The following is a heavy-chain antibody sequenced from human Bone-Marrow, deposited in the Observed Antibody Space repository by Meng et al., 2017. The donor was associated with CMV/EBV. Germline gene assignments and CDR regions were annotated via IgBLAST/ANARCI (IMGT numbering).Heavy chain of an antibody. CDR3: ARGPKSRVDYGMDV. J-gene: IGHJ6*02. CDR2: IVVGSGNT. D-gene: IGHD3-10*01. V-gene: IGHV1-58*01. CDR1: GFTFTSSA. Sequence: SVKVSCKASGFTFTSSAVQWVRQARGQRLEWIGWIVVGSGNTNYAQKFQERVTITRDMSTSTAYMELSSLRSEDTAVYYCARGPKSRVDYGMDVWGQGTTVTVSS.